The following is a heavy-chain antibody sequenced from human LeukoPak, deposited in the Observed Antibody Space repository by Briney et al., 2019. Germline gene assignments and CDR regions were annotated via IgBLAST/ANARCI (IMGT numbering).Heavy chain of an antibody. Sequence: SETLSLTCAVSGGSISSGGYSWSWIRQPLGKGLEWIGYIYYSGSTYYNPSLKSRVTISVDTSKNQFSLKLSSVTAADTAVYYCARGDGYNSVDYWGQGTLVTVSS. D-gene: IGHD5-24*01. V-gene: IGHV4-30-4*07. CDR3: ARGDGYNSVDY. CDR2: IYYSGST. CDR1: GGSISSGGYS. J-gene: IGHJ4*02.